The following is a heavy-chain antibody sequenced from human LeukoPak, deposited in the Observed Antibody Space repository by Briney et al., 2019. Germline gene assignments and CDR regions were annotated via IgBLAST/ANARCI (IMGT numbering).Heavy chain of an antibody. CDR2: IRYDGSNE. CDR3: ASPGTTGMTRRNYFDY. V-gene: IGHV3-30*02. J-gene: IGHJ4*02. Sequence: GGSLRLSCAASGFPFSSYGMHWVRQAPGKGLEWVAFIRYDGSNEYYVDSVKGRFTISGDNSKSTLYLQMNSLRAEDTAVYYCASPGTTGMTRRNYFDYWGQGILVTVSS. D-gene: IGHD1-1*01. CDR1: GFPFSSYG.